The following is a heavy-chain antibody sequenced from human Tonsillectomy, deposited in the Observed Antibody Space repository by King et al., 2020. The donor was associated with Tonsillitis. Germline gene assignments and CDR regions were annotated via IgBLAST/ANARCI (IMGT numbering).Heavy chain of an antibody. D-gene: IGHD3-3*01. CDR2: IIPILGIA. CDR3: ATGDFWHSHYYFTVV. V-gene: IGHV1-69*09. CDR1: GGTFSSYA. J-gene: IGHJ6*03. Sequence: VQLVQSGAEVKKPGSSVKVSCKASGGTFSSYAISWVRQAPGQGLEWMGRIIPILGIANYAQRFQGRVTITADKSTSTAYMELSSLRSEDTAVYYCATGDFWHSHYYFTVVWGKGTPVTVSS.